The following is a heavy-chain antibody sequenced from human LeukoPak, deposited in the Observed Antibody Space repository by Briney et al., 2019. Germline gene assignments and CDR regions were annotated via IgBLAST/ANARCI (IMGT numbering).Heavy chain of an antibody. CDR1: GFTFSNAW. J-gene: IGHJ4*02. V-gene: IGHV3-15*01. Sequence: GGSLRLSCAASGFTFSNAWMSWVRQAPGKGLEWVGRIKSKTDGGTTEYAAPVKGRFTISRDDSKNTLYLQMNSLRAEDTAVYYCARAFTMIVVVTPPAVWGQGTLVTVSS. D-gene: IGHD3-22*01. CDR3: ARAFTMIVVVTPPAV. CDR2: IKSKTDGGTT.